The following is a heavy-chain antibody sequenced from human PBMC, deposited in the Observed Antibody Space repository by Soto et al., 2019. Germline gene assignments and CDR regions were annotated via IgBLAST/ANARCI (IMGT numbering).Heavy chain of an antibody. D-gene: IGHD3-16*01. Sequence: QVQLQESGPGLVKPSQTLSLTCTVSGDSISSGGYRWSWIRQHPGEGLEWIGFMYNSGSTSYNPSLRGGATISVSTSTNLFSLNLRLVTAAASAVYYCARGGDPTNVVFLGKGTLVTVSS. CDR2: MYNSGST. V-gene: IGHV4-31*03. CDR1: GDSISSGGYR. J-gene: IGHJ4*02. CDR3: ARGGDPTNVVF.